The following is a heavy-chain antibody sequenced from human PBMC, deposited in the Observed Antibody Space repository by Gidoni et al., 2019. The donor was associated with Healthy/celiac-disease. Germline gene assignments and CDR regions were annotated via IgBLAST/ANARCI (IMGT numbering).Heavy chain of an antibody. CDR1: GFPFSSYG. D-gene: IGHD4-17*01. J-gene: IGHJ4*02. CDR2: ISYDGSNK. Sequence: QVQLVESGGGVVQPGRSLRLSCAASGFPFSSYGMHWVRQAPGKGLEWVAVISYDGSNKYYADSVKGRFTISRDNSKNTLYLQMNSLRAEDTAVYYCAKPDHTVTTSFFDYWGQGTLVTVSS. V-gene: IGHV3-30*18. CDR3: AKPDHTVTTSFFDY.